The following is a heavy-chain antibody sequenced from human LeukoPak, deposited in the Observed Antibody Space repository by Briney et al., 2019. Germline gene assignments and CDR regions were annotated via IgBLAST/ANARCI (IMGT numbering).Heavy chain of an antibody. D-gene: IGHD3-16*01. CDR3: ARRGFGYSVDV. Sequence: SETLSLTCTVSGGSIIDVNSYWTWIRQPPGKGLEWIASVFHNGDPYYTPTLRSRLTISVDSFKNQFPLRLNSVTAADAAVYFCARRGFGYSVDVWGQGTMVTVSS. CDR2: VFHNGDP. V-gene: IGHV4-39*01. J-gene: IGHJ6*02. CDR1: GGSIIDVNSY.